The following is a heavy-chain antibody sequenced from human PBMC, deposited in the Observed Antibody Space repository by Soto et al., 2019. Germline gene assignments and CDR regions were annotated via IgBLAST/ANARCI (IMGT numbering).Heavy chain of an antibody. CDR2: ISSSSSYI. Sequence: GGSLRLSCAASGFTFSSYSMNWVRQAPGKGLEWVSSISSSSSYIYYADSVKGRFTISRDNAKNSLYLQMNSLRAEDTAVYYCASVRDSEAAAGNWFDPWGQGTLVTVSS. CDR1: GFTFSSYS. D-gene: IGHD6-13*01. V-gene: IGHV3-21*01. J-gene: IGHJ5*02. CDR3: ASVRDSEAAAGNWFDP.